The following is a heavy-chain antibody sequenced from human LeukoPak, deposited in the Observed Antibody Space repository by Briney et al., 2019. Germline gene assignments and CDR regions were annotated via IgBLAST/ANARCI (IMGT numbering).Heavy chain of an antibody. D-gene: IGHD3-3*01. CDR1: GFTFSSYA. V-gene: IGHV3-15*01. CDR2: IKSKTDGGTT. J-gene: IGHJ4*02. Sequence: GGSLRLSCAASGFTFSSYAMSWVRQAPGKGLEWVGRIKSKTDGGTTDYAAPVKGRFTISRDDSKNTLYLQMNSLKTEDTAVYYCTTDQYYDFWSGYEYWGQGTLVTVSS. CDR3: TTDQYYDFWSGYEY.